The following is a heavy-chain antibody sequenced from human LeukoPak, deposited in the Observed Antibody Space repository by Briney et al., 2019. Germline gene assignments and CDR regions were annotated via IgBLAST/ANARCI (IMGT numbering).Heavy chain of an antibody. V-gene: IGHV1-2*02. J-gene: IGHJ4*02. CDR3: VREGEGPLSKDFDY. Sequence: GASMKVSCKSSGFTFTDHYIHWVRQGSGKGLEWMGYIGPHSTFTSSLQEFQGRVTMTRDAYMRTAYMELTRLTSDDTAVYYCVREGEGPLSKDFDYWGQGTLVTVSS. CDR1: GFTFTDHY. CDR2: IGPHSTFT. D-gene: IGHD2/OR15-2a*01.